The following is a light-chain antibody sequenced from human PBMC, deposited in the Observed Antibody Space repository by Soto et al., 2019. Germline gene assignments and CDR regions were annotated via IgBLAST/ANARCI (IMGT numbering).Light chain of an antibody. J-gene: IGLJ1*01. Sequence: QSVLTQPASVXGPPGQSVTISCTGTSSDVGGYNYVSWYQQNAGKAPKLTIYDVSNRPSGVSDRFSGSKSGNTASLTISGLQAEDEADYYCSSYTSGTTRYVFGTGTKVTVL. CDR3: SSYTSGTTRYV. V-gene: IGLV2-14*03. CDR1: SSDVGGYNY. CDR2: DVS.